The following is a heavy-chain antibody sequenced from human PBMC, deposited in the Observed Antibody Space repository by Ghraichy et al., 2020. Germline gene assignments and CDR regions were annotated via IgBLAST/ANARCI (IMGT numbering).Heavy chain of an antibody. CDR3: TRNIALTGDFDY. D-gene: IGHD7-27*01. CDR1: GYTFTSYD. V-gene: IGHV1-8*01. J-gene: IGHJ4*02. CDR2: MHPNSGDT. Sequence: ASVKVSFKASGYTFTSYDINWVRQATGQGLEWMGWMHPNSGDTGYAQRFQGRITMTRDTSINTAYMELSSLTSEDTAVYYCTRNIALTGDFDYWGQGSLVTVSS.